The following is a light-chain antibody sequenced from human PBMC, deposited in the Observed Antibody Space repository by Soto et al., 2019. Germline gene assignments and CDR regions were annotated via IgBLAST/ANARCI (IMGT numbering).Light chain of an antibody. J-gene: IGLJ2*01. CDR3: AAWDDSLNGVV. V-gene: IGLV1-44*01. CDR2: SNN. CDR1: SSNIGSNT. Sequence: QPVLTQPPSASGTPGQRVTISCSGSSSNIGSNTVNWYQQVPGTAPKLLIYSNNQRPSGVPDRFSGSRSATSASLAISGLQSEDEADYYCAAWDDSLNGVVFGGGTKLTVL.